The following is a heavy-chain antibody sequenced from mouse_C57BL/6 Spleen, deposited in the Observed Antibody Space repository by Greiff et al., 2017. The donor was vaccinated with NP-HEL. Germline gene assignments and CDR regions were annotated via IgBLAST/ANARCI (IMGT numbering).Heavy chain of an antibody. Sequence: QVQLQQPGTELVKPGASVKLSCKASGYTFTSYWMHWVKQRPGQGLEWIGNINPSNGGTNYNEKFKSKSTLTVDKSSSTAYMQLSSLRSEDSAVYYCARGDYYYAMDYWGQGTSVTVSS. V-gene: IGHV1-53*01. CDR1: GYTFTSYW. D-gene: IGHD2-13*01. CDR2: INPSNGGT. CDR3: ARGDYYYAMDY. J-gene: IGHJ4*01.